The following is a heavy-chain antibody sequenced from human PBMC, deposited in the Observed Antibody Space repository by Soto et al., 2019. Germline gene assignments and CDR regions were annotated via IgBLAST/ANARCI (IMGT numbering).Heavy chain of an antibody. D-gene: IGHD3-22*01. CDR2: ISYDGSNK. Sequence: PGESLKISCAASGFTFSSYGMHWVRQAPGKGLEWVAVISYDGSNKYYADSVKGRFTISRDNSKNTLYLQMNSLRAEDTAVYYCAKASGVVITNWGQGTLVTVSS. J-gene: IGHJ4*02. CDR1: GFTFSSYG. CDR3: AKASGVVITN. V-gene: IGHV3-30*18.